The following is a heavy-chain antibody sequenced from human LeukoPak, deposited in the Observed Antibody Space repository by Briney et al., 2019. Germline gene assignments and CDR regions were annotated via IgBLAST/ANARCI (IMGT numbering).Heavy chain of an antibody. J-gene: IGHJ4*02. V-gene: IGHV4-59*08. CDR1: GGSISSYY. CDR3: ARLAGYCSGGSCYQYYFDY. D-gene: IGHD2-15*01. Sequence: SETLSLTCTVSGGSISSYYWSWIRQPPGKGLEWIGYIYYSGSTNYNPSLKSRVTISVDTSKNQFSLKLSSVTAADTAVYYCARLAGYCSGGSCYQYYFDYWGQGTLVTVSS. CDR2: IYYSGST.